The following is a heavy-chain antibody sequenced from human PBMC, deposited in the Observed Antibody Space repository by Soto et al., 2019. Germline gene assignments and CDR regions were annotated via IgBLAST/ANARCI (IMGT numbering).Heavy chain of an antibody. J-gene: IGHJ4*02. Sequence: EVQLVESGGGLVQPGGSLRLSCAASGFTFSDHYMDWVRQAPGKGLEWVGRTRNKANSYTTEYAASVKGRFTISRDDSKNSLYLQRNSLKTEDTAVYYCARPASGYPNWGQGTLVTVAS. CDR2: TRNKANSYTT. CDR1: GFTFSDHY. CDR3: ARPASGYPN. D-gene: IGHD3-22*01. V-gene: IGHV3-72*01.